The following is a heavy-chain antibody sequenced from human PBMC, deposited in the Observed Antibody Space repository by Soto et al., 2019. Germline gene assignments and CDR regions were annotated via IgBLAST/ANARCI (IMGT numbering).Heavy chain of an antibody. J-gene: IGHJ4*02. CDR3: AGYRGAFYFDS. Sequence: SETLSLTCSVSGRSLTINCCGWIPRSPDKGLGWIGYVFDSATDYNPSLEGRVSMSVETPKSQFSLKLSSVTAADTAVYYCAGYRGAFYFDSWGQGIQVTVSS. CDR2: VFDSAT. CDR1: GRSLTINC. V-gene: IGHV4-59*01. D-gene: IGHD4-4*01.